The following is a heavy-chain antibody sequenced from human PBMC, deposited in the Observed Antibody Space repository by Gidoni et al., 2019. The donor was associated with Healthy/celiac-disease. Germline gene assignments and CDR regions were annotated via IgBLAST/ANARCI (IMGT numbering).Heavy chain of an antibody. V-gene: IGHV3-23*01. CDR2: ISGSGGST. Sequence: EVQLLESGGGLVQPGGSLRLSCSASGFPFSSYAMSWVRQAPGKGLEWVSAISGSGGSTYYADSVKGRFTISRDNSKNTLYLQMNSLRAEDTAVYYCAKGKIDFWSGYFLYWGQGTLVTVSS. CDR3: AKGKIDFWSGYFLY. CDR1: GFPFSSYA. D-gene: IGHD3-3*01. J-gene: IGHJ4*02.